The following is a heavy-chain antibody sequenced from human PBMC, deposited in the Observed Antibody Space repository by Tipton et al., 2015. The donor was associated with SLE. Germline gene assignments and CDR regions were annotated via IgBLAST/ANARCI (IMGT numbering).Heavy chain of an antibody. D-gene: IGHD6-19*01. CDR1: GFTFSSYA. CDR2: ISYDGSNK. J-gene: IGHJ5*02. CDR3: AKDGSSGWYGGWFDP. Sequence: RSLRLSCAASGFTFSSYAMHWVRQAPGKGLEWVAVISYDGSNKYYADSVKGRFTISRDNSKNTLYLQMNSLRAEDTAVYYCAKDGSSGWYGGWFDPWGQGTLVTVPS. V-gene: IGHV3-30-3*01.